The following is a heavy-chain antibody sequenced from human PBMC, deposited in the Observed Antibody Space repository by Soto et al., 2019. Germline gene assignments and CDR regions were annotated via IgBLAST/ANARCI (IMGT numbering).Heavy chain of an antibody. D-gene: IGHD3-10*01. J-gene: IGHJ2*01. CDR1: GGSISSGGYY. Sequence: SETLSLTCTVSGGSISSGGYYWSWIRQHPGKGLEWIGNIYYSGSTYYNPSLKSRFTISVDTSKNQFSLKLSSVTAADTAVYYCARQRGTMVRRLIPRYFDLWGRGTLVTVS. V-gene: IGHV4-31*03. CDR2: IYYSGST. CDR3: ARQRGTMVRRLIPRYFDL.